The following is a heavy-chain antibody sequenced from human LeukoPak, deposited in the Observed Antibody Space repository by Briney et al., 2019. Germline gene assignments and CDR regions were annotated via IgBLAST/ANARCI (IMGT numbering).Heavy chain of an antibody. Sequence: SETLSLTRAVYGGSFSGHSWAWIRQPPGKGLEWVGEINHGGSTNYNPSLKSRVTISLDTSKNHFSLKVSSVTAADTAVYYCARVDDYWGQGTLVTVSS. CDR2: INHGGST. D-gene: IGHD3/OR15-3a*01. J-gene: IGHJ4*02. CDR3: ARVDDY. V-gene: IGHV4-34*01. CDR1: GGSFSGHS.